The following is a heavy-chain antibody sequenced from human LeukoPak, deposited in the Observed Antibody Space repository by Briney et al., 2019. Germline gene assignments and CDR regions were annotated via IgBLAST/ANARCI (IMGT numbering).Heavy chain of an antibody. J-gene: IGHJ5*02. CDR2: INPNSGGT. CDR1: GYTFTGYY. Sequence: ASVKVSCKASGYTFTGYYMHWVRQAPGQGLEWMGWINPNSGGTNCAQEFQGRVTMTRDTSISTAYMELSRLRSDDTAVYYCARVRQLVRNWFDPWGQGTLVTVSS. D-gene: IGHD6-6*01. CDR3: ARVRQLVRNWFDP. V-gene: IGHV1-2*02.